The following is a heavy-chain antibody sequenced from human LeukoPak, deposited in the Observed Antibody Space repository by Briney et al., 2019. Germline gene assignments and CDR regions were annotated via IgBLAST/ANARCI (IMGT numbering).Heavy chain of an antibody. V-gene: IGHV3-23*01. J-gene: IGHJ4*02. CDR3: ARDEYIHGDLTNFDS. Sequence: GGSLRLSCAASGFTFSTFAMIWVRQPPGKGLEWVSSIFPSGGEIHYADSVRGRFTISRDNSKSTLSLQMNSLRAEDTAIYYCARDEYIHGDLTNFDSWGQGTLVIVSS. D-gene: IGHD4-17*01. CDR2: IFPSGGEI. CDR1: GFTFSTFA.